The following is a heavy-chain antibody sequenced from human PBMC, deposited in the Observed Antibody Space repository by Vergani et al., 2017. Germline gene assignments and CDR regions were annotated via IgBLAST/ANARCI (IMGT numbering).Heavy chain of an antibody. CDR1: GGSISSGTYY. CDR3: AGDYASSVYYANDAFDI. CDR2: VYTGGSA. Sequence: QVQLQESGPGLVKPSQTLSLTCTVSGGSISSGTYYWTWIRQPAGKGLEWIGRVYTGGSANYNPSFKSRVTISLDTSRSQFSLNLNSVTAADTAVYYCAGDYASSVYYANDAFDIWGRGTKVTVSS. V-gene: IGHV4-61*02. D-gene: IGHD3-22*01. J-gene: IGHJ3*02.